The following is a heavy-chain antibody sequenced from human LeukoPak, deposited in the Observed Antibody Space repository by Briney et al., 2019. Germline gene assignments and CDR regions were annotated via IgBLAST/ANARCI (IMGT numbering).Heavy chain of an antibody. D-gene: IGHD4-17*01. CDR2: IKQDGSAK. J-gene: IGHJ4*02. CDR1: GFTFSTYW. CDR3: ARGAPLSYGDYQHFEY. V-gene: IGHV3-7*03. Sequence: GRSLRLSCAASGFTFSTYWMNWVRQAPGKGPEWVADIKQDGSAKYYVDSVKGRFTISRDNAKNSLYLQMNSLRAEDTAVYYCARGAPLSYGDYQHFEYWGQGTLVTVSS.